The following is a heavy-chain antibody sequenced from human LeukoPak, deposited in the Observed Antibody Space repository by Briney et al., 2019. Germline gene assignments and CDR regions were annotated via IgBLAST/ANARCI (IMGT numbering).Heavy chain of an antibody. J-gene: IGHJ4*02. CDR2: INHSGST. Sequence: PSETLSLTCAVSGGSISSSNWWSWVRPPPGKGLEWIGEINHSGSTNYNPSLKSRVTISVDTSKNQFSLKLSSVTAADTAVYYCARQLGDRLLFDYWGQGTLVTVSS. CDR3: ARQLGDRLLFDY. D-gene: IGHD2-21*01. CDR1: GGSISSSNW. V-gene: IGHV4-4*02.